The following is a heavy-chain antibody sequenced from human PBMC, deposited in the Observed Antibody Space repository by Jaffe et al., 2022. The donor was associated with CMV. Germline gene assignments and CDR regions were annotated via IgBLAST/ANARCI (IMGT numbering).Heavy chain of an antibody. D-gene: IGHD3-22*01. CDR2: IWFDGSNK. V-gene: IGHV3-33*01. CDR3: ARDAGGGYNYGGSYLEY. J-gene: IGHJ4*02. CDR1: GFTFSSYA. Sequence: QVQLVEFGGGVVQPGRSLRLSCAASGFTFSSYAMNWVRQVPGKGLEWVAVIWFDGSNKYYADSVKGRFTISRDNSKDTLYLQMNSLRAEDTAIYYCARDAGGGYNYGGSYLEYWGQGTLVTVSS.